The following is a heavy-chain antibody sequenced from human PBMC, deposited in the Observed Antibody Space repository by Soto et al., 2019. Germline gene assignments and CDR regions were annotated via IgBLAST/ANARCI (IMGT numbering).Heavy chain of an antibody. Sequence: PSETLSLTCAVYGGSFSGYYWSWIRQPPGKGLEWIGEINHSGSTNYNQSLKSRVTISVDTSKNQFSLKLSSVTAADTAVYYCARAVYCSSTSCSTGCDYWGQGTLGTVS. CDR3: ARAVYCSSTSCSTGCDY. D-gene: IGHD2-2*01. J-gene: IGHJ4*02. CDR2: INHSGST. V-gene: IGHV4-34*01. CDR1: GGSFSGYY.